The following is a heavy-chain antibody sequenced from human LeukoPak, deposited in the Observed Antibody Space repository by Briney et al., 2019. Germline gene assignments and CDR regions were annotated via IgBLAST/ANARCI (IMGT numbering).Heavy chain of an antibody. D-gene: IGHD1-26*01. CDR2: ISSSSSYI. CDR3: ARELLGRRAWDY. CDR1: GLTFSSYS. V-gene: IGHV3-21*01. Sequence: GGSLRLSCAASGLTFSSYSMNWARHAPGKGLEWVSSISSSSSYIYYADSVKGRFTISRDNAKNSLYLQMNSLRAEDTAVYYCARELLGRRAWDYWGQGTLVTVSS. J-gene: IGHJ4*02.